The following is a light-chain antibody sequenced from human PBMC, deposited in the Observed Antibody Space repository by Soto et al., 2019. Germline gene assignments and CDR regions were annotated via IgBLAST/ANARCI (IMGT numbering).Light chain of an antibody. CDR2: EVS. Sequence: QSVLTQPASVSGSPGQSITISCTGTSSDVGGFNYVSWYQQHPGQAPKLLISEVSNRPSGVSNRFSGSKSGNTASLTISGLQAEDEADYYCSSYTSSNTPLVFGTGTKVNVL. CDR3: SSYTSSNTPLV. CDR1: SSDVGGFNY. V-gene: IGLV2-14*01. J-gene: IGLJ1*01.